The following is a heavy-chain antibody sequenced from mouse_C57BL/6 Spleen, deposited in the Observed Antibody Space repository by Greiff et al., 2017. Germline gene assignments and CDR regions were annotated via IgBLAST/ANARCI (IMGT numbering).Heavy chain of an antibody. CDR3: ARERVYYGSRGFDY. Sequence: VQLQQPGAELVRPGSSVKLSCKASGYTFTSYWMHWVKQRPIQGLEWIGNIDPSDSETHYNQKFKDKATLTVDKSSSTAYMQLSSLTSEDSAVXYCARERVYYGSRGFDYWGQGTTLTVSS. CDR1: GYTFTSYW. D-gene: IGHD1-1*01. V-gene: IGHV1-52*01. CDR2: IDPSDSET. J-gene: IGHJ2*01.